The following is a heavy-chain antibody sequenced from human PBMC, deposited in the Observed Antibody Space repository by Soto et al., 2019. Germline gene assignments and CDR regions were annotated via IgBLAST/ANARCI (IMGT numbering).Heavy chain of an antibody. D-gene: IGHD2-15*01. CDR3: AGGGRYCSGGSCYPTLFDY. CDR2: IYYSGST. V-gene: IGHV4-31*03. Sequence: QVQLQESGPGLVKPSQTLSLTCTVSGGSISSGGYYWSWIRQHPGKGLEWIGYIYYSGSTYYNPSLKCRFTISVDTSKNQFSLKLSSVTAADTAVYYCAGGGRYCSGGSCYPTLFDYWGQGTLVTVSS. J-gene: IGHJ4*02. CDR1: GGSISSGGYY.